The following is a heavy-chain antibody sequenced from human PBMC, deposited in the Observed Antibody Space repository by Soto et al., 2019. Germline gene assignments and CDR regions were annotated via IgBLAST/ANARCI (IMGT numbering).Heavy chain of an antibody. CDR3: ARVITMVRGVTRQDYYYYYGMDV. CDR1: GGSISSGGYY. Sequence: QVQLQESGPGLVKPSQTLSLTCTVSGGSISSGGYYWSWIRQHPGKGLEWIGYIYYSGSTYYNPSLKSGVTISVDTSKNQFSLKLSSVTAADTAVYYCARVITMVRGVTRQDYYYYYGMDVWGQGTTVTVSS. V-gene: IGHV4-31*03. J-gene: IGHJ6*02. CDR2: IYYSGST. D-gene: IGHD3-10*01.